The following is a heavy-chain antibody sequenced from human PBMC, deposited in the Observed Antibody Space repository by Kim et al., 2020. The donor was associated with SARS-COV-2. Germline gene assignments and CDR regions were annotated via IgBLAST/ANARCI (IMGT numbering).Heavy chain of an antibody. CDR2: T. V-gene: IGHV3-49*02. Sequence: TEYAASVKGRFTISRDDSKSIAYLQMNTLKTEDTAVYYCTRFFFDSSGGYWGQGTLVTVSS. J-gene: IGHJ4*02. D-gene: IGHD6-19*01. CDR3: TRFFFDSSGGY.